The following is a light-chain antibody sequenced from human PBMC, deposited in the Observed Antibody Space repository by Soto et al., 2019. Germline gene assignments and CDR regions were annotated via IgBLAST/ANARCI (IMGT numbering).Light chain of an antibody. J-gene: IGLJ3*02. CDR1: SSDVGGYDF. CDR3: SSYAGSYSLGV. V-gene: IGLV2-11*01. Sequence: QSVLAQPRSVSGSPGQSVTLSCTGTSSDVGGYDFVSWYQQYPGKAPKLIIFDVTERTSGVPDRFSGSKSGNSASLTISGLQAEDDADYYCSSYAGSYSLGVFGGGTKLTVL. CDR2: DVT.